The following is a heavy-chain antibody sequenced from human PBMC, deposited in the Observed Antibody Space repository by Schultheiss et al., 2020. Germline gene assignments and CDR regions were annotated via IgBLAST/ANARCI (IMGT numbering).Heavy chain of an antibody. V-gene: IGHV3-33*01. CDR1: GFTFSSYG. Sequence: GESLRLSCAASGFTFSSYGMHWVRQAPGKGLEWVAVIWYDGSNKYYADSVKGRFTISRDNSKNTLYLQMNSLRAEDTAVYYCARDSSGAYDYIWGSYVGYYYYYGMDVWGQGTTVTVSS. D-gene: IGHD3-16*01. CDR2: IWYDGSNK. CDR3: ARDSSGAYDYIWGSYVGYYYYYGMDV. J-gene: IGHJ6*02.